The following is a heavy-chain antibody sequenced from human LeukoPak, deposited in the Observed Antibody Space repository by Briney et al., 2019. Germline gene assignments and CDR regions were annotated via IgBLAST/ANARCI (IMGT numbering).Heavy chain of an antibody. CDR1: GGSISSYY. J-gene: IGHJ6*03. D-gene: IGHD1-1*01. CDR3: ARVNWNDGGYYYYCYMDV. Sequence: PSETLSLTCTVSGGSISSYYWSWIRQPAGKGLEWIGRIYTSGSTNYNPSIKSRVTMSVDTSKTQFSLKLSSVTAADTAVYYCARVNWNDGGYYYYCYMDVWGKGTTVTVSS. CDR2: IYTSGST. V-gene: IGHV4-4*07.